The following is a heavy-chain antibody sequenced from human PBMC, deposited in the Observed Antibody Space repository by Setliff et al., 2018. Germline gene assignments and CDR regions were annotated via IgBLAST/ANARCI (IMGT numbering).Heavy chain of an antibody. Sequence: KASETLSLTCSVSGGIIYDHWWTWIRQPAGAGLEWIGRIYSDGSADYNPSPRSRVTISVDKSKNQFFLKLTSMTAADTALYFCARERQGGFLEWAPFDSWGQGVVVTVSS. CDR1: GGIIYDHW. CDR3: ARERQGGFLEWAPFDS. V-gene: IGHV4-4*07. J-gene: IGHJ4*02. CDR2: IYSDGSA. D-gene: IGHD3-3*01.